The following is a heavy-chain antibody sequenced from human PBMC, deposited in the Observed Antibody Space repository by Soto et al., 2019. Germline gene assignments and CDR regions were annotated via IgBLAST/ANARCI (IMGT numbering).Heavy chain of an antibody. CDR3: GKDLNYYTSGRD. J-gene: IGHJ4*02. D-gene: IGHD3-10*01. CDR1: GFTFNTYA. V-gene: IGHV3-23*01. CDR2: ISSSGSST. Sequence: EVQLLESGGGLVQPGGSLRLSCAASGFTFNTYALSWVRQAPGKGLEWVSTISSSGSSTYYADSVRGRFIISRDNSKNTVDLQMRSLTAEDTALYYCGKDLNYYTSGRDWCQGTLVTVSS.